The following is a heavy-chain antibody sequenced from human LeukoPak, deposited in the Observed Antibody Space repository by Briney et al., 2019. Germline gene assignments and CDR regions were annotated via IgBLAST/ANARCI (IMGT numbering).Heavy chain of an antibody. V-gene: IGHV3-9*01. J-gene: IGHJ4*02. CDR2: ISWNSGGI. D-gene: IGHD5-18*01. CDR1: GFTFDDYA. CDR3: AKDIAGDTAMVMAY. Sequence: PGGSLRLSCAASGFTFDDYAMHWVRHVPGKGLEWVSGISWNSGGIGYADSVKGRFTISRDNAKNSLYLQMNSLRAEDTALYYCAKDIAGDTAMVMAYWGQGTLVTVSS.